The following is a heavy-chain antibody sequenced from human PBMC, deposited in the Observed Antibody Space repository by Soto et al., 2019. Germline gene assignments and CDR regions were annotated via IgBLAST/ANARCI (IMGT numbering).Heavy chain of an antibody. CDR2: ISGSGGST. CDR3: AKDLLYSGSYYSDDGYKWVVNWFDP. Sequence: EVQLLESGGGLVQPGGSLRLSCAASGFTFSSYAMSWVRQAPGKGLEWVSAISGSGGSTYYADSVKGRFTISRDNSKNTLYLQMNSLRAEDTAVYYCAKDLLYSGSYYSDDGYKWVVNWFDPWGQGTLVTVSS. CDR1: GFTFSSYA. J-gene: IGHJ5*01. D-gene: IGHD1-26*01. V-gene: IGHV3-23*01.